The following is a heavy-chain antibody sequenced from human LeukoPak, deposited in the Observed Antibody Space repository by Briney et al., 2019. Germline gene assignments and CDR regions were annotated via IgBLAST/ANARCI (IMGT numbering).Heavy chain of an antibody. J-gene: IGHJ2*01. CDR2: IYYSGST. V-gene: IGHV4-61*08. CDR3: ARTKYYYDSSGPAPLWYFDL. CDR1: GGSISSGGYS. D-gene: IGHD3-22*01. Sequence: SQTLSLTCTVSGGSISSGGYSWSWIRQPPGKGLEWIGYIYYSGSTNYNPSLKSRVTISVDTSKNQFSLKLSSVTAADTAVYYCARTKYYYDSSGPAPLWYFDLWGRGTLVTVSS.